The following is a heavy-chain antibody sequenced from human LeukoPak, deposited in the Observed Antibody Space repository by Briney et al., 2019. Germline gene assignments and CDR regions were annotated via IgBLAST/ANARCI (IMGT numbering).Heavy chain of an antibody. CDR1: GFSFSNYW. Sequence: GGSLRLSCAASGFSFSNYWMGWVRQAPGKGLACVANIKTDGSETYYVDSVKGRFTISRDDAKSSLYLQMNSLRAEDTAVYYCARRNAMDVWGQGTTVIVFS. J-gene: IGHJ6*02. CDR3: ARRNAMDV. V-gene: IGHV3-7*03. CDR2: IKTDGSET.